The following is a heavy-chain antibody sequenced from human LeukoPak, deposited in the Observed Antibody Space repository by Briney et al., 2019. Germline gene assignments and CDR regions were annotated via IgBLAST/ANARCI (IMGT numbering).Heavy chain of an antibody. CDR3: AGKPYYDSSGYYYEDAFDI. J-gene: IGHJ3*02. CDR1: GGSTSSGSYY. CDR2: MYYSGST. D-gene: IGHD3-22*01. Sequence: SETLSLTCTVSGGSTSSGSYYWGWVRQPPGKGLEWIGSMYYSGSTNYNPSLKSRVTISVDTSKNQFSLKLSSVTAADTAVYYCAGKPYYDSSGYYYEDAFDIWGQGTMVTVSS. V-gene: IGHV4-39*07.